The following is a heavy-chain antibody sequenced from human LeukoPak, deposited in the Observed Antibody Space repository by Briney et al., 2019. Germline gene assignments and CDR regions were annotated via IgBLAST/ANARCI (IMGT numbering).Heavy chain of an antibody. D-gene: IGHD6-19*01. CDR3: AKSSGWKPYYFDY. J-gene: IGHJ4*02. CDR1: GFTFSSYA. CDR2: ISGSGGST. V-gene: IGHV3-23*01. Sequence: GGSPRLSCAASGFTFSSYAMSWVRQAPGKGLEWVSVISGSGGSTYYADSVKGRFTISRDNSKNTLYLQMNSLRAEDTAVYYCAKSSGWKPYYFDYWGQGTLVTVSS.